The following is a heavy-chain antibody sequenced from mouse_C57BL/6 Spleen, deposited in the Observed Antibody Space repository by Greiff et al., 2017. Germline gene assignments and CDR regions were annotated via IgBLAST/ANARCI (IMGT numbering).Heavy chain of an antibody. CDR1: GYSITSGYY. D-gene: IGHD2-4*01. CDR3: ARAYYDYFDV. J-gene: IGHJ1*03. Sequence: EVQLQQSGPGLVKPSQSLSLSCSVTGYSITSGYYWNWIRQFPGNKLEWMGYISYDGSNNYNPSLKNRISITRDTSKNQFFLKLNSVTTEDTATYYCARAYYDYFDVWGTGTTVTVSS. CDR2: ISYDGSN. V-gene: IGHV3-6*01.